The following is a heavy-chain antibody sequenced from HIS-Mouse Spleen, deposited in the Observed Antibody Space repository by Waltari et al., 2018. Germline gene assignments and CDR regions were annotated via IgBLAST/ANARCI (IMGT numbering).Heavy chain of an antibody. Sequence: QVQLVQSGAEVKKPGASVKVSCKASGYTFTGYYMHWVRQAPGQGLEWMGWINTTGGGTTNAQKFQGRVTMTRDRSISTAYMELGRLRSDETAVYYCARGWGWGDYWGQGTLVTVSS. CDR2: INTTGGGT. CDR1: GYTFTGYY. J-gene: IGHJ4*02. CDR3: ARGWGWGDY. D-gene: IGHD7-27*01. V-gene: IGHV1-2*02.